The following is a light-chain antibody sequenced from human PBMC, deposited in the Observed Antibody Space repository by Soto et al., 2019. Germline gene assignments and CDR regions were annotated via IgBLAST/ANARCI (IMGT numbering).Light chain of an antibody. J-gene: IGKJ2*01. CDR3: QQYNKWPPYT. CDR1: QSVSSN. CDR2: GAS. V-gene: IGKV3-15*01. Sequence: EIVMTQSPATLSVSPGDRATLSCRASQSVSSNLAWYQQKPGQAPRLLIYGASTRATGIPTRFSGSESGKDFTHNISSLQYEDVAVYYCQQYNKWPPYTFGQGTKLEIK.